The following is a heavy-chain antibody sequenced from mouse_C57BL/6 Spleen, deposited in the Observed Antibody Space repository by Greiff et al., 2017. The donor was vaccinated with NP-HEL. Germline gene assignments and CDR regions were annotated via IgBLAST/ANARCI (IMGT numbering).Heavy chain of an antibody. D-gene: IGHD1-1*01. V-gene: IGHV1-50*01. Sequence: QVQLQQSGAELVKPGASVKLSCKASGYTFTSYWMQWVKQRPGQGLEWIGEIDPSDSYTNYNQKFKGKATLTVDTSSSTAYMQLSSLTSEDSAVYYCASRDYGSGFAYWGQGTLVTVSA. J-gene: IGHJ3*01. CDR3: ASRDYGSGFAY. CDR1: GYTFTSYW. CDR2: IDPSDSYT.